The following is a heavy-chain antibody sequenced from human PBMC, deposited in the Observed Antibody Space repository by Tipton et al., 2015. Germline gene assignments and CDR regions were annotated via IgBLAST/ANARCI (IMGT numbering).Heavy chain of an antibody. Sequence: QLVQSGPEGKKPGASVKVSCKASGYKYSDYGMTWVRQAPGQGLEWMGWIGSHNGDTAPAQKFQGRLAMSTDTSTNSAYMELLSLTSDDTAVYFCATAGAEVTSHFDPWGQGTLVIVSS. D-gene: IGHD2-21*02. CDR1: GYKYSDYG. V-gene: IGHV1-18*01. CDR3: ATAGAEVTSHFDP. J-gene: IGHJ5*02. CDR2: IGSHNGDT.